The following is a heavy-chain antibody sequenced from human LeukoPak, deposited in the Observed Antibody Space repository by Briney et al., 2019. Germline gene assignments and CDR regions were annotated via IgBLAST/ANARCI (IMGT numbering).Heavy chain of an antibody. D-gene: IGHD7-27*01. CDR2: INSDGTSA. Sequence: GGSLRLSCAASGFTFSSYWMHWVRQAPGKGLVWVSHINSDGTSATYADSVKGRFTISRDNAKNTLFLQMNNLRAEDTAVYYCARDTPGLGIDNWGQGTLVTVSS. CDR1: GFTFSSYW. J-gene: IGHJ4*02. CDR3: ARDTPGLGIDN. V-gene: IGHV3-74*01.